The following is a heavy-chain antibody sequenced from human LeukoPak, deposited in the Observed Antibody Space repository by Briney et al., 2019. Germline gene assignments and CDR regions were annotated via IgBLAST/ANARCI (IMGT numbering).Heavy chain of an antibody. J-gene: IGHJ3*02. D-gene: IGHD3-22*01. Sequence: RASETLSLTCAVSGGSISSSNWWSWVRQPPGKGLEWIGEIYHSGSTYYNPSLKSRVTISVDTSKNQFSLKLSSVTAADTAVYYCARPLSYYYDSSGDNAFDIWGQGTMVTVSS. V-gene: IGHV4-4*02. CDR3: ARPLSYYYDSSGDNAFDI. CDR1: GGSISSSNW. CDR2: IYHSGST.